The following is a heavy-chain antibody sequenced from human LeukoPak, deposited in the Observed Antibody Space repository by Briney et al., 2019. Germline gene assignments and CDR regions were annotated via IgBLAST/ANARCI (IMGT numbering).Heavy chain of an antibody. Sequence: SVNVSFTASGGTFSSYAISWVRQAPGQGLEWMGGIIPIFGTANYAQKFQGRVTITADESTSTAYMELSSLRSEDTAVYYCARDPGDIVVVPAAMLGAFDIWGQGTMVTVSS. J-gene: IGHJ3*02. CDR1: GGTFSSYA. CDR2: IIPIFGTA. D-gene: IGHD2-2*01. V-gene: IGHV1-69*13. CDR3: ARDPGDIVVVPAAMLGAFDI.